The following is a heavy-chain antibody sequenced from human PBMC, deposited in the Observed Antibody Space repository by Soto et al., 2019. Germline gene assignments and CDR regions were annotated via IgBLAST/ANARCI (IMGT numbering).Heavy chain of an antibody. CDR2: IWYDGSNK. J-gene: IGHJ4*02. CDR3: ARDKNGDYDY. CDR1: GFTFSSYG. Sequence: QVQLVESGGGVVQPGRSLRLSCAASGFTFSSYGMHWVRQAPGKGLEWVAVIWYDGSNKYYADSVKGRFTISRDNSKNTLYLQMNSLRAEDTAVYYCARDKNGDYDYWGQGTLVTVSS. V-gene: IGHV3-33*01. D-gene: IGHD4-17*01.